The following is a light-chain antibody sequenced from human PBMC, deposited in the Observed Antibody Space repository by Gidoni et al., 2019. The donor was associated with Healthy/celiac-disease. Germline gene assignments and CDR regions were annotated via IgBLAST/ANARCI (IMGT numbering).Light chain of an antibody. CDR2: GAS. J-gene: IGKJ3*01. CDR1: QCASSSY. V-gene: IGKV3-20*01. CDR3: QQYGSSTLFT. Sequence: ETLSTQSPGTLSLSPGERATLSCRASQCASSSYLAWYPQKPGQAPRLLIYGASSRATGSADRFSGSGSGTDFTLTISRLEPEDFAVYYYQQYGSSTLFTFGPGTKVDIK.